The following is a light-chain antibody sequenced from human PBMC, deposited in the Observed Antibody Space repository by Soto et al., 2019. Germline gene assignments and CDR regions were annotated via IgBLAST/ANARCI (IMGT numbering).Light chain of an antibody. CDR1: QDISNY. Sequence: DIPMTQSPSSLSASVGDRVTITCQASQDISNYLNWYQQKPGKAPKLLIYDASNLETGVPSRFSGSGSGTDFTFTISILQPEDIATYYCQQNDDLPRTFGGGTKVEIK. J-gene: IGKJ4*01. CDR3: QQNDDLPRT. CDR2: DAS. V-gene: IGKV1-33*01.